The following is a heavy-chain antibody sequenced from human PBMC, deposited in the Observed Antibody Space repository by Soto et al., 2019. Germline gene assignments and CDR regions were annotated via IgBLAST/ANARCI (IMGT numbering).Heavy chain of an antibody. V-gene: IGHV3-15*01. J-gene: IGHJ4*02. CDR1: GFPINKAW. Sequence: EVQLVESGGGLVKPGGSLTLSCAVSGFPINKAWMGWVRQGPGKGLEWVGRLKSVSDGGKAEYTVPVKDRVTISRDDSKNMLYLQMNSLKAEDTGVYFCTTMRWNFWSTDWGQGALVTVSS. D-gene: IGHD3-3*01. CDR2: LKSVSDGGKA. CDR3: TTMRWNFWSTD.